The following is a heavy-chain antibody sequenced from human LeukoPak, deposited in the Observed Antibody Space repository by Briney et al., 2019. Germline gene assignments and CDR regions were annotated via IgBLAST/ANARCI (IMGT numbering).Heavy chain of an antibody. J-gene: IGHJ3*02. CDR1: GFTFGDYA. CDR3: AKLRSGSFDI. Sequence: GGSLRLSCAASGFTFGDYAMHWVRQAPGKGLEWVSGISWNSGSIVYADSVKGRFTISRDNAKNSLYLQMNSLRAEDMALYCCAKLRSGSFDIWGQGTMVTVSS. CDR2: ISWNSGSI. V-gene: IGHV3-9*03.